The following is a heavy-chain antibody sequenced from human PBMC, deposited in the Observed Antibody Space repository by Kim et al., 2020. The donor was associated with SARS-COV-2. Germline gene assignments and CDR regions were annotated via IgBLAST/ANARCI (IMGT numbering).Heavy chain of an antibody. J-gene: IGHJ6*02. V-gene: IGHV1-2*04. Sequence: ASVKVSCKASGYTFTGYYMHWVRQAPGQGLEWMGWINPNSGGTNYAQKFQDWVTMTRDTSISTAYMELSRLRSDDTAVYYCAREGAYYYGSGSYRVEDYYYGMDVWGQGTTVTVSS. D-gene: IGHD3-10*01. CDR1: GYTFTGYY. CDR3: AREGAYYYGSGSYRVEDYYYGMDV. CDR2: INPNSGGT.